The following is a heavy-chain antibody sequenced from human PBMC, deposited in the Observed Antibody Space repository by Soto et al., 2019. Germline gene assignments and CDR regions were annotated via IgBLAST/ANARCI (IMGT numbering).Heavy chain of an antibody. Sequence: ASVKVSCKASGYTFTGYYMHWVRQAPGQGLEWMGWINPDSGGTNYAQKFQGRVTMTRDTSISTAYMELSRLRSDHTAVYSCATESSSGWSYYFEYWGQGTLVTVSS. D-gene: IGHD6-19*01. CDR1: GYTFTGYY. V-gene: IGHV1-2*02. J-gene: IGHJ4*02. CDR2: INPDSGGT. CDR3: ATESSSGWSYYFEY.